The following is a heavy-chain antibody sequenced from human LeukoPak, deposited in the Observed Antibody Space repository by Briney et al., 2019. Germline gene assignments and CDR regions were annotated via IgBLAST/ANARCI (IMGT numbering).Heavy chain of an antibody. D-gene: IGHD4-23*01. J-gene: IGHJ4*02. V-gene: IGHV4-39*01. CDR3: ARQAVITRVDY. CDR2: IYYSGST. Sequence: PSEALSLTCTVSGGSISSFYWGWIRQSPGKGLEWIGTIYYSGSTYYNPSLKSRVTISVDTSRNQFSLKLSSVTAADTSVYYCARQAVITRVDYWGQGTLVTVSS. CDR1: GGSISSFY.